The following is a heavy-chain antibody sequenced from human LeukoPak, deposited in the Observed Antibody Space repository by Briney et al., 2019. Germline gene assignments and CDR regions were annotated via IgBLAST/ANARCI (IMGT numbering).Heavy chain of an antibody. CDR3: ARKYCSSTSCYLYGMDV. Sequence: GASVKVSCKASGYTFTGYYMHWVRQAPGQGLEWMGWINPNSGGTNYAQKFQGRVTMTRDTSISTAYMELSRLRSDDTAVYYCARKYCSSTSCYLYGMDVWGQGTTVTVPS. CDR2: INPNSGGT. V-gene: IGHV1-2*02. D-gene: IGHD2-2*01. J-gene: IGHJ6*02. CDR1: GYTFTGYY.